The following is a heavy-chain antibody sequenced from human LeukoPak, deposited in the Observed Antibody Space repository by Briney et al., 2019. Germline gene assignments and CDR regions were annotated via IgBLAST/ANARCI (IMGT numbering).Heavy chain of an antibody. J-gene: IGHJ4*02. D-gene: IGHD3-22*01. V-gene: IGHV1-69*05. CDR1: GGTFSSYA. CDR3: ARGNYYDSSGYFD. Sequence: SVKVSCKASGGTFSSYAISWVRQAPGQGLEWMGRIIPMFGTANYAQKFQDKVTVTTDESTTAAYMEMSSLRSEDTAVYYCARGNYYDSSGYFDWGQGTLVTVSS. CDR2: IIPMFGTA.